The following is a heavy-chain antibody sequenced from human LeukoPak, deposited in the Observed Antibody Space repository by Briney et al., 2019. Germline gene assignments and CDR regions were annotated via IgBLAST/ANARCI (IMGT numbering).Heavy chain of an antibody. Sequence: GGSLRLSCAASGFTFSSYRMSWVRQAPGKGLEWVANIKQDGSEKYYVDSVKGRFTISRDNAKNSLYLQMNSLRAEDTAVYYCASDTQGLDYWGQGTLVTVSS. J-gene: IGHJ4*02. CDR1: GFTFSSYR. CDR3: ASDTQGLDY. V-gene: IGHV3-7*03. CDR2: IKQDGSEK.